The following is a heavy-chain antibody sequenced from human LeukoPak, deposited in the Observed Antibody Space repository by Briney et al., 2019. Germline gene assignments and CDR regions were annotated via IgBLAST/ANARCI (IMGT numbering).Heavy chain of an antibody. J-gene: IGHJ4*02. CDR3: ARVRPGIGGFFDY. Sequence: GGSLRLSCAGSRFTFSNYAMGWVRQAPGKGLEWVSVIRDTGGTTYYAASVQGRFTISRDNSRNTLYLQMNSLSPEDTATYYCARVRPGIGGFFDYWGQGTLVTVSS. D-gene: IGHD6-13*01. V-gene: IGHV3-23*01. CDR2: IRDTGGTT. CDR1: RFTFSNYA.